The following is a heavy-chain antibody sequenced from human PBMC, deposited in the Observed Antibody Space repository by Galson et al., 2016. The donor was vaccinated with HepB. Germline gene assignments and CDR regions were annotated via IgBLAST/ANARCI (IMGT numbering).Heavy chain of an antibody. CDR2: IFHTGTT. J-gene: IGHJ3*02. Sequence: SETLSLTCAVSGDSISGANWWSWVRQSPEQGLEWLGEIFHTGTTHYNPSFESRVTISMDQSQNQLSLSLNAVTAADTAVYYCARHTSVPKTRGFDMWGPGTMVIVSS. V-gene: IGHV4-4*02. CDR1: GDSISGANW. CDR3: ARHTSVPKTRGFDM. D-gene: IGHD4-11*01.